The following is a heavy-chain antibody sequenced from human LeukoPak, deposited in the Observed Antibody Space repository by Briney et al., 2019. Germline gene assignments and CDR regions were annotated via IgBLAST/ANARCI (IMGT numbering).Heavy chain of an antibody. CDR1: GGSISGYS. Sequence: PSETLSLTCTVSGGSISGYSWSWIRQPPGKGLEWIGHIHYTGATTYNPPLKSRVTISLDTSKNQFSLRLSSVTAADTAVDYCAEYASPGGYIWFDPWGQGTMVTVSS. J-gene: IGHJ5*02. D-gene: IGHD2-8*01. CDR3: AEYASPGGYIWFDP. V-gene: IGHV4-59*08. CDR2: IHYTGAT.